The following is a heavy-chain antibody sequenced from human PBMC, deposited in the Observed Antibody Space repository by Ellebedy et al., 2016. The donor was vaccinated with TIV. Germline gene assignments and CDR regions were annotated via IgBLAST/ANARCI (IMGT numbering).Heavy chain of an antibody. D-gene: IGHD1-26*01. CDR3: AKDEGFFVGASDY. CDR2: ITDVGGAA. V-gene: IGHV3-23*01. Sequence: GEPLKISXAASGFTFSSYAMTWIRQAPGKGLEWVSTITDVGGAAYYGDSVKGRFTISRDNSKNTLYLQMNSLRAEDTATYYCAKDEGFFVGASDYWGQGTLVTVSS. CDR1: GFTFSSYA. J-gene: IGHJ4*02.